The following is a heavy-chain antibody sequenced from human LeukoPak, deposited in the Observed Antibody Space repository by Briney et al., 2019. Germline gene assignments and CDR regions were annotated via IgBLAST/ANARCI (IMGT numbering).Heavy chain of an antibody. CDR3: ARRSTIFGVAASYYMDV. J-gene: IGHJ6*03. V-gene: IGHV3-23*01. CDR1: GFTFSRYA. D-gene: IGHD3-3*01. CDR2: ISGSGGST. Sequence: GGSLRLSCAASGFTFSRYAMSWVRQAPGKGLEWVSAISGSGGSTYYADSVKGRFTVSRDNSKNMSYLQMNSLRAEDTAVYYCARRSTIFGVAASYYMDVWGKGTTVIVSS.